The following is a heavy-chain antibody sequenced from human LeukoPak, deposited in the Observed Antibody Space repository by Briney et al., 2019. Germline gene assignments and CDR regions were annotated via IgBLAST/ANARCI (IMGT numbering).Heavy chain of an antibody. D-gene: IGHD3-10*01. CDR2: IYYSGST. Sequence: SETLSLTCTVSGGSISSGGYYRSWIRQHPGKGLEWIGYIYYSGSTYYNPSLKSRVTISVDTSKNQFSLKLSSVTAADTAVYYCARDTRAPGYYYGMDVWGQGTTVTVSS. V-gene: IGHV4-31*03. CDR3: ARDTRAPGYYYGMDV. CDR1: GGSISSGGYY. J-gene: IGHJ6*02.